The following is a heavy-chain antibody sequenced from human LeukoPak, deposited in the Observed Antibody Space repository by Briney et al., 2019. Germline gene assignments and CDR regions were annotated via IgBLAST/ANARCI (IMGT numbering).Heavy chain of an antibody. Sequence: GGSLRLSCAASGFTFNNFALSWVRQAPGKGLEWVSGISGSSGTTNYADSVKGRFTISRDNSKNTLFLQMNSLRAEDTAVYYCAKASRGSSSSLDYWGQGSQVAVFS. J-gene: IGHJ4*02. CDR3: AKASRGSSSSLDY. V-gene: IGHV3-23*01. CDR2: ISGSSGTT. D-gene: IGHD6-13*01. CDR1: GFTFNNFA.